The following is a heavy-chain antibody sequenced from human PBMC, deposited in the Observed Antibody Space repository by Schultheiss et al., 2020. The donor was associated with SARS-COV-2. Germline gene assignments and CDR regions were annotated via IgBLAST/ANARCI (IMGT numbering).Heavy chain of an antibody. V-gene: IGHV3-13*05. D-gene: IGHD5-12*01. CDR2: IGTAGDP. Sequence: GESLKISCAASGFTFSSYDMHWVRQATGKGLEWVSAIGTAGDPYYPGSVKGRFTISRDNAKNSLYLQMNSLRAEDTALYYCAKDASSGYRPDYYFDYWGQGTLVTVSS. CDR1: GFTFSSYD. J-gene: IGHJ4*02. CDR3: AKDASSGYRPDYYFDY.